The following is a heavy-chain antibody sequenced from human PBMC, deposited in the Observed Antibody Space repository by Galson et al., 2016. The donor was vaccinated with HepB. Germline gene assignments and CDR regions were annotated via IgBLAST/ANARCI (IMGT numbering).Heavy chain of an antibody. CDR3: AHRSYASEFDY. CDR2: IYWDDFK. J-gene: IGHJ4*02. V-gene: IGHV2-5*02. D-gene: IGHD3-16*01. Sequence: PALVKPTQTLQLTCTVSGFSLTTEGVGVGWLRQSPGKALEWIAMIYWDDFKGYTPNLQDRLTVTRDISKRQVVLTVTNVRPEDAATYYCAHRSYASEFDYWGRGTFVAVSS. CDR1: GFSLTTEGVG.